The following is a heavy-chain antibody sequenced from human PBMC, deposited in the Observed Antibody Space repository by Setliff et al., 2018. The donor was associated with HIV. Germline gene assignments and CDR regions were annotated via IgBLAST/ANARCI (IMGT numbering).Heavy chain of an antibody. CDR1: GASIRGSDFC. D-gene: IGHD3-3*01. J-gene: IGHJ6*03. Sequence: SETLSLTCSVSGASIRGSDFCWGWIRQSPGRRPEWIGDIFYSGSTNYNPSLRSRVTMSLDTSTDQFSLNLNSVTAADTAVYYCARGSPQLTIFGVVFKTNYYFMDVWGKGTAVTVSS. CDR2: IFYSGST. V-gene: IGHV4-39*07. CDR3: ARGSPQLTIFGVVFKTNYYFMDV.